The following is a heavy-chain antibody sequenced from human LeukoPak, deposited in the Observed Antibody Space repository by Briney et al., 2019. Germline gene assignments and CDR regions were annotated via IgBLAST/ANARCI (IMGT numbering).Heavy chain of an antibody. CDR1: GGTSSIYA. Sequence: SVKLSCKASGGTSSIYAISWVRQAPGQGLEWVGRIIPIFGTANYAQKFQGRVTITTDESTSPAYLELSSLRSEDTAVYYCARGIVGATTGDAFDIWGQGTMVTVSS. V-gene: IGHV1-69*05. D-gene: IGHD1-26*01. J-gene: IGHJ3*02. CDR3: ARGIVGATTGDAFDI. CDR2: IIPIFGTA.